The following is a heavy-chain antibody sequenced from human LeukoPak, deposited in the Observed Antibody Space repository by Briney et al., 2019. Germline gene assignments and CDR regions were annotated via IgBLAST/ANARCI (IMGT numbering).Heavy chain of an antibody. CDR3: ARTAAAPYYYYYYMDV. V-gene: IGHV4-59*01. J-gene: IGHJ6*03. D-gene: IGHD6-13*01. Sequence: SETLSLTCTVSGGSISSYYWSWIRQPPGKGLEWIGYIYYSGSTNYNPSLKSRVTISVDTSKNQFFLKLSSVTAADTAVYYCARTAAAPYYYYYYMDVWGKGTTVTVSS. CDR1: GGSISSYY. CDR2: IYYSGST.